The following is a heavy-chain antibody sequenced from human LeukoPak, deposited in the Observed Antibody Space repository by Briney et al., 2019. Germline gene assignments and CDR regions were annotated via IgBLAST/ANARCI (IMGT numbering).Heavy chain of an antibody. J-gene: IGHJ4*02. D-gene: IGHD1-20*01. V-gene: IGHV4-31*03. CDR2: IYYSGST. CDR3: ARVKPAIRGCNWNYLDY. Sequence: SETLSLTCTVTGGAISSGGYYWSWIRQHPGKGLEWIGYIYYSGSTYYNPSLKSRVTISVDTSKNQFSLKLSSVTAADTAVYYCARVKPAIRGCNWNYLDYWGQGTLVTVSS. CDR1: GGAISSGGYY.